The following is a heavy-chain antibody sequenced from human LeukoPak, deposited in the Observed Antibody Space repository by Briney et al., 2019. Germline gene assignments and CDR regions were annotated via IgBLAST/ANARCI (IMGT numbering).Heavy chain of an antibody. Sequence: SETLSLTCTVSGGSISSSSYYWGWIRQPPGKGLEWIGSIYYSGSTYYNPSLKSRVTMSVDTSKNQFSLKLSSVTAADTAVYYCARDLLDSGSYPTVDYFDYWGQGTLVTVSS. J-gene: IGHJ4*02. V-gene: IGHV4-39*07. CDR2: IYYSGST. D-gene: IGHD1-26*01. CDR3: ARDLLDSGSYPTVDYFDY. CDR1: GGSISSSSYY.